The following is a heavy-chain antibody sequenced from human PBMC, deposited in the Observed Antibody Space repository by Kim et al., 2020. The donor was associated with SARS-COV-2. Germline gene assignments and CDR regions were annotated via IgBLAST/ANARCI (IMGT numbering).Heavy chain of an antibody. CDR3: ANGGSGLGGMNV. CDR2: TYYRSKWFN. J-gene: IGHJ6*02. CDR1: GDSVSSNNAA. Sequence: SQTLSLTCAISGDSVSSNNAAWNWIRQSPSRGLEWLGRTYYRSKWFNDYALSVKSRITINPDTSKNHSSLQLSSVTPEDTAVYYCANGGSGLGGMNVWGQGTTVTVSS. V-gene: IGHV6-1*01. D-gene: IGHD3-16*01.